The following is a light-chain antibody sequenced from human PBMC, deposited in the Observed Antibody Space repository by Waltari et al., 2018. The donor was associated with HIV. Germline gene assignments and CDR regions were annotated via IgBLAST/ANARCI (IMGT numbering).Light chain of an antibody. Sequence: ALTHPQRTLSLSPVEGAILSCRTSQPVSRSHLAWYQQKPGQAPRLLVYGASTRAAGIPDRFSGSGSGADFTLSISRLEPEDFAVYYCHQYGSLPETFGQGTKV. CDR3: HQYGSLPET. J-gene: IGKJ1*01. V-gene: IGKV3-20*01. CDR2: GAS. CDR1: QPVSRSH.